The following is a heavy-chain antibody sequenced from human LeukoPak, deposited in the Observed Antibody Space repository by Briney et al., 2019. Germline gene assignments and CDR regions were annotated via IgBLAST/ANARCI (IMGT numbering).Heavy chain of an antibody. CDR2: ISGSGGST. V-gene: IGHV3-23*01. J-gene: IGHJ4*02. Sequence: GGSLRLSCAASGFTFSSYAMSWVRQAPGKGLEWVSAISGSGGSTYYADSVKGRFTISRDNSKNTLDLQMNSLRGDDTAVYYCARGTIGVFSYFDLWGQGTLVTVSS. D-gene: IGHD3-22*01. CDR1: GFTFSSYA. CDR3: ARGTIGVFSYFDL.